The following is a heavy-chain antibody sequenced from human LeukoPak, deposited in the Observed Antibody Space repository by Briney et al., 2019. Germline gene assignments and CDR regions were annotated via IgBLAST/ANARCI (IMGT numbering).Heavy chain of an antibody. CDR3: ARRIRWELLGYYFDY. V-gene: IGHV4-39*01. D-gene: IGHD1-26*01. CDR2: IYYSGST. CDR1: GGSISSSSYY. Sequence: SETLSLTCTVSGGSISSSSYYWGWIRQPPGKGLEWIGSIYYSGSTYYNPSLKSRVTISVDTSKNQFSLKLSSVTAADTAVYYCARRIRWELLGYYFDYWGQGTLVTVSS. J-gene: IGHJ4*02.